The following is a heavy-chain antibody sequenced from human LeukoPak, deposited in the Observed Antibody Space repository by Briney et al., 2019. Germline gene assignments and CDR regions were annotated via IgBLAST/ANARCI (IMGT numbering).Heavy chain of an antibody. J-gene: IGHJ4*02. V-gene: IGHV3-21*01. Sequence: GGTLRLSCAASGFTFSSYSMNWVREAPGEGLEWVSSMSSSSSYIYYADSVKGRFTISRDNAKNSLYLQMNSLRAEDTAVYYCARTGVVAATVDYWGQGTLVTVSS. CDR1: GFTFSSYS. CDR2: MSSSSSYI. D-gene: IGHD2-15*01. CDR3: ARTGVVAATVDY.